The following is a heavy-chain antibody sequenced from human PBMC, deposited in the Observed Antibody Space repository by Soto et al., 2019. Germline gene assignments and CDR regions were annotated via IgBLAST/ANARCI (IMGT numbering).Heavy chain of an antibody. CDR1: GFTFSDYA. D-gene: IGHD3-22*01. V-gene: IGHV3-23*01. CDR2: IKVRGGST. CDR3: AKGLYYYDSGTSYCEYFQH. Sequence: EVQLLESGGGLVQPGGSLRLSCAASGFTFSDYAMSWVRQAPGKGLEWLSAIKVRGGSTYYADSVKGRFTISTDNSQNTLYLQMNNLRAEDTAVYYCAKGLYYYDSGTSYCEYFQHWGQGTLVTVSS. J-gene: IGHJ1*01.